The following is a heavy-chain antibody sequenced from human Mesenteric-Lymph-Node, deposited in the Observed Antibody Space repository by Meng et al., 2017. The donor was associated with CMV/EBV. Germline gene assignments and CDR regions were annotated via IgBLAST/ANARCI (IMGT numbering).Heavy chain of an antibody. D-gene: IGHD1-26*01. J-gene: IGHJ4*02. V-gene: IGHV3-15*01. Sequence: GESLKISCAGSGFTFSQAWLSWVRQAPGKGLDWVGRIISKTDGGTTAYAAPVKGRFTISRDDSKHTVYLQMNSLKIEDTAVYYCRWMGADFDHWGQGTLVTVSS. CDR1: GFTFSQAW. CDR2: IISKTDGGTT. CDR3: RWMGADFDH.